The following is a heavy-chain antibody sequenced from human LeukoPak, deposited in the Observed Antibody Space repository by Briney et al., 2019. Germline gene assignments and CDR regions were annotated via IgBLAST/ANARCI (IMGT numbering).Heavy chain of an antibody. V-gene: IGHV4-34*01. CDR1: GGSISGYY. D-gene: IGHD5-18*01. CDR3: ARGGGYSYGEEHAFDI. Sequence: SETLSLTCTVSGGSISGYYWSWIRQPPGKGLEWIGEINHSGSTNYNPSLKSRVTISVDTSKNQFSLKLSSVTAADTAVYYCARGGGYSYGEEHAFDIWGQGTMVTVSS. J-gene: IGHJ3*02. CDR2: INHSGST.